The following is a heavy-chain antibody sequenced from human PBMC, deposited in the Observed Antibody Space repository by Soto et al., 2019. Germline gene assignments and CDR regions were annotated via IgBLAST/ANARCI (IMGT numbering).Heavy chain of an antibody. V-gene: IGHV1-69*13. CDR3: SSVMHVANPLQSLL. CDR2: IIPIFGTA. Sequence: GASVKVSCKASGGTFSSYAISWVRQAPGQGLEWMGGIIPIFGTANYAQKFQGRVTITADESTSTAYVELSSLRSEGGVVVGESSVMHVANPLQSLLWG. D-gene: IGHD1-26*01. J-gene: IGHJ2*01. CDR1: GGTFSSYA.